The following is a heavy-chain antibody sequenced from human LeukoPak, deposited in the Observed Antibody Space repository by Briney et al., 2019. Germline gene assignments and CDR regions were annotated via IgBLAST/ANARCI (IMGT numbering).Heavy chain of an antibody. CDR3: ARGKAAAAYGMDV. D-gene: IGHD6-13*01. CDR2: INSDGSST. J-gene: IGHJ6*02. V-gene: IGHV3-74*01. Sequence: PGGSLRLSCAASGFTFSSYWMHWVRQAPGKGLVWVSRINSDGSSTSYADSAKGRFTISRDNAKNTLYLQMNSLRAEDTAVYYCARGKAAAAYGMDVWGQGTTVTVSS. CDR1: GFTFSSYW.